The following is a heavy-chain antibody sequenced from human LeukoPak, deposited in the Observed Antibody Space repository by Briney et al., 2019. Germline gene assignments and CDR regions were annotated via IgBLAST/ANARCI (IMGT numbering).Heavy chain of an antibody. Sequence: TSETLSLTCTVSGGSISSYYWSWIRQPPGKGLEWIGYIYYSGSTNYKPSLKSRVTISVDTSKNQFSLKLNSVTAADTAVYYCARGGYYGSGNDFRFDPWGQGTLVTVSS. D-gene: IGHD3-10*01. CDR3: ARGGYYGSGNDFRFDP. J-gene: IGHJ5*02. CDR2: IYYSGST. V-gene: IGHV4-59*01. CDR1: GGSISSYY.